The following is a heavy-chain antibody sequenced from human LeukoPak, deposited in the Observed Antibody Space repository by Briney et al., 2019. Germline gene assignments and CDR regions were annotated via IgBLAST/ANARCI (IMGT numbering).Heavy chain of an antibody. CDR1: GYTFTGYY. D-gene: IGHD4-17*01. CDR3: ARGGLSTVTNGNFDY. V-gene: IGHV1-2*02. Sequence: ASVKVSCKASGYTFTGYYMHWVRQAPGQGLEWMGWINPNSGGTNYAQKFQGRVTMTRDTSISTAYMELSRLRSDDTAVYYCARGGLSTVTNGNFDYWGQGTLVTVSS. CDR2: INPNSGGT. J-gene: IGHJ4*02.